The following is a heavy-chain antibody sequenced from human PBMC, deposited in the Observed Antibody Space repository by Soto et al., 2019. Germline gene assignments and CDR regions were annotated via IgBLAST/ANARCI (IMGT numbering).Heavy chain of an antibody. V-gene: IGHV1-69*13. CDR3: ARSQGSSTSLEIYYYYYYGMDV. CDR2: IIPISGTA. Sequence: SVKVSCKASGGTFSSFAVSWVRQAPGQGLEWMGGIIPISGTANYAQKFQGRVTITADESTSTAYMELSSLRSEDTAVYYCARSQGSSTSLEIYYYYYYGMDVWGQGTTVTVSS. CDR1: GGTFSSFA. J-gene: IGHJ6*02. D-gene: IGHD2-2*01.